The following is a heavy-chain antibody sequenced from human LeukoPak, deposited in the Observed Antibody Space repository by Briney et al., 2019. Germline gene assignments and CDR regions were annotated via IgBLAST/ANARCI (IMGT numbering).Heavy chain of an antibody. V-gene: IGHV3-33*01. J-gene: IGHJ4*01. CDR3: ARDLKGEGYFDY. CDR1: GFTFSSYG. CDR2: IWYDGSNK. D-gene: IGHD2-21*01. Sequence: GGSLRLSCAASGFTFSSYGMHWVRQAPGKGLEWVAVIWYDGSNKYYADSVKGRFTISRDNSKNTLYLQMNSLRAEDTAVYYCARDLKGEGYFDYWGHGTLVTVSS.